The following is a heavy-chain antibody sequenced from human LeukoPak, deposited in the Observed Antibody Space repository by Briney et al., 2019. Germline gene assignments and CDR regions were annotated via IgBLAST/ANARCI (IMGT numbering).Heavy chain of an antibody. CDR3: AGDGSGSYGGQYDY. J-gene: IGHJ4*02. CDR1: GGSFSGYY. D-gene: IGHD3-10*01. V-gene: IGHV4-59*01. Sequence: SETLSLTCAVYGGSFSGYYWSWIRQPPGKGLEWIGYIYYSGSTNYNPSLKSRVTISVDTSKNQFSLKLSSVTAADTAVYYCAGDGSGSYGGQYDYWGQGTLVTVPS. CDR2: IYYSGST.